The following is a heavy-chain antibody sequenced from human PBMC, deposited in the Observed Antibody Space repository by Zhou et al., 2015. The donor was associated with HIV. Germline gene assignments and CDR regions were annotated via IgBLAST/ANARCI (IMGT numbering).Heavy chain of an antibody. J-gene: IGHJ4*02. CDR2: IIPMFGTT. CDR1: GGSYSTYT. V-gene: IGHV1-69*05. CDR3: ARSFYDRDGYYPDF. D-gene: IGHD3-22*01. Sequence: QVHLVQSGAEVKKPGSSVKVSCMTSGGSYSTYTVNWVRQAPGQGLEWMGGIIPMFGTTNYTGNFQGRLTIATDKSTTTVYMQLLRLTFEDTAIIYCARSFYDRDGYYPDFWGQGTLVTVSS.